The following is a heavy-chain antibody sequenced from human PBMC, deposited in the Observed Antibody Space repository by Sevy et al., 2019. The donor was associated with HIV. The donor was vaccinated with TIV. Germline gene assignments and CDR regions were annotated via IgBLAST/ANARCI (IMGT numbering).Heavy chain of an antibody. J-gene: IGHJ4*02. V-gene: IGHV4-4*07. D-gene: IGHD6-19*01. Sequence: WETLSLTCTVSGDSISNYYWAWIRLPADKGLEWIGRVYTSGSTNYNPSLKSRVTMSVDTSKNQFSLKLSSVTAADTAMYFSAREGEWPVNYFDYWGQGTLVTVSS. CDR2: VYTSGST. CDR1: GDSISNYY. CDR3: AREGEWPVNYFDY.